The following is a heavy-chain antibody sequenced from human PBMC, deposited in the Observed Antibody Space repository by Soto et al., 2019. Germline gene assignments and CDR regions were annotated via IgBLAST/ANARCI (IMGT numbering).Heavy chain of an antibody. Sequence: QVQLVQSGAEVKKPGSSVKVSCKASGGTFSSYTISWVRQAPGQGLEWMGRIIPILGIANYAQKFQGRVTIRAAXSTSTAYMELSSLRSEDTAVYYCAKGGSYLDWFDPWGQGTLVTVSS. D-gene: IGHD1-26*01. J-gene: IGHJ5*02. CDR3: AKGGSYLDWFDP. CDR2: IIPILGIA. V-gene: IGHV1-69*02. CDR1: GGTFSSYT.